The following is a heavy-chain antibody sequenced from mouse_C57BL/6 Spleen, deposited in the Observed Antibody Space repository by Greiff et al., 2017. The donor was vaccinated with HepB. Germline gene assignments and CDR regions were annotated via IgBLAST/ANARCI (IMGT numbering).Heavy chain of an antibody. D-gene: IGHD2-2*01. CDR3: ARRNGYYFDY. J-gene: IGHJ2*01. Sequence: EVQVVESGGGSVKPGGSLKLSCAASGFTFSDYGMHWVRQAPEKGLEWVAYISSGSSTIYYADTVKGRFTISRDNAKNTLFLQMTSLRSEDTAMYYCARRNGYYFDYWGQGTTLTVSS. CDR1: GFTFSDYG. CDR2: ISSGSSTI. V-gene: IGHV5-17*01.